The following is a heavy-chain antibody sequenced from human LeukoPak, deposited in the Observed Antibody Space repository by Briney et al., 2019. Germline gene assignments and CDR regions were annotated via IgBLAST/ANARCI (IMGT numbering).Heavy chain of an antibody. CDR2: IIPIFATA. D-gene: IGHD2-2*01. CDR1: GGTFSSYA. V-gene: IGHV1-69*13. J-gene: IGHJ3*02. CDR3: ARDGLTYLDAFDI. Sequence: ASVKVSCKASGGTFSSYAISWVRQAPGQGLEWMGGIIPIFATANYAQKFQGRVTITADESTSTAYMELSSLRSEDTAVYYCARDGLTYLDAFDIWGQGTMVTVSS.